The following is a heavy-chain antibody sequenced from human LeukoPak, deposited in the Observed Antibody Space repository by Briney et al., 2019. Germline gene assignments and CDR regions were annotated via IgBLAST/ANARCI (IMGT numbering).Heavy chain of an antibody. J-gene: IGHJ4*02. Sequence: PGGSLRLSCETSGFSFNSYGMHWVRQAPGKGLEWVAFIQDDGSNKYYTDSVKGRFTISRDNSKNTLYLQMNSLREEDTALYYCAKDDCSSSCYHFDYWGQGTLVTVSS. CDR2: IQDDGSNK. CDR1: GFSFNSYG. D-gene: IGHD6-13*01. CDR3: AKDDCSSSCYHFDY. V-gene: IGHV3-30*02.